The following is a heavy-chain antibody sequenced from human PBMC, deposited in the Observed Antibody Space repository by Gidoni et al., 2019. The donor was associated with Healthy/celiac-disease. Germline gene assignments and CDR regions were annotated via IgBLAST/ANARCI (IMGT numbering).Heavy chain of an antibody. CDR2: SIPIFGTA. CDR3: ARNPDRSGGMDV. J-gene: IGHJ6*02. Sequence: QVQLVQSGAEVKKPGSSVKVSCKASGGTFSSYAISWVRQAPGQGLEWMGGSIPIFGTANYAQKFQGRVTFTADESTSTAHMELSSLRSEDTAVYYCARNPDRSGGMDVWGQGTTVTVSS. V-gene: IGHV1-69*01. CDR1: GGTFSSYA.